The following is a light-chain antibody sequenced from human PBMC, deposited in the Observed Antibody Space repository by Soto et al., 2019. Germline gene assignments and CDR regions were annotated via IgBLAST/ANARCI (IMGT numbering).Light chain of an antibody. CDR2: STS. Sequence: QSVLTQPPSASGTPGQIVAISCSGNSSNVGSNTVTWYQQLPGTAPKLLIYSTSQRSSGVPGRFSGSKSGASASLSISGLQSEDEADYYCAAWADRLDVYVFGTGTKLTVL. J-gene: IGLJ1*01. CDR3: AAWADRLDVYV. CDR1: SSNVGSNT. V-gene: IGLV1-44*01.